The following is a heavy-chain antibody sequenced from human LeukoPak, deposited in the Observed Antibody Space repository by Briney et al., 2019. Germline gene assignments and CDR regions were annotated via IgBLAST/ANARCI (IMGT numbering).Heavy chain of an antibody. CDR3: AKGLIDIVVVPAENWFDP. D-gene: IGHD2-2*01. CDR2: ISGSGGST. Sequence: GGSLRLSCAASGFTFSSYGMHWVRQAPGKGLEWVSAISGSGGSTYYADSVKGRFTISRDNSKNTLYLQMNSLRAEDTAVYYCAKGLIDIVVVPAENWFDPWGQGTLVTVSS. J-gene: IGHJ5*02. CDR1: GFTFSSYG. V-gene: IGHV3-23*01.